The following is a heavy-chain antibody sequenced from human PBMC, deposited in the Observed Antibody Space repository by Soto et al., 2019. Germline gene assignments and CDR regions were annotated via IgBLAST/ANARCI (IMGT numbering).Heavy chain of an antibody. Sequence: QVQLVQSGAEVKKPGASVKVSCKASGYTFTGYYMHWVRQAPGQGLERMGWIHPNSGGTNYAQKFQGRVTMTRDTSIRTAYVELRRLRSDDTALYYCARWASYFDYWGQGTLVTVSS. CDR1: GYTFTGYY. V-gene: IGHV1-2*02. CDR3: ARWASYFDY. CDR2: IHPNSGGT. J-gene: IGHJ4*02.